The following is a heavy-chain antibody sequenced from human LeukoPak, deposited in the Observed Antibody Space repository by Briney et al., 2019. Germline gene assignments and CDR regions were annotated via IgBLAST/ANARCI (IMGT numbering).Heavy chain of an antibody. D-gene: IGHD2-2*01. CDR1: GFTFSSYA. J-gene: IGHJ4*02. V-gene: IGHV3-23*01. CDR2: ISGSGDST. CDR3: AKGYCSSTSCPSDY. Sequence: GGSLRLSCAASGFTFSSYAMSWVRQAPGKGLEWVSAISGSGDSTYYADSVKGRFTISRDNSKNTLYLQMNSLRAEDTAVYYCAKGYCSSTSCPSDYWGQGTLVTVSS.